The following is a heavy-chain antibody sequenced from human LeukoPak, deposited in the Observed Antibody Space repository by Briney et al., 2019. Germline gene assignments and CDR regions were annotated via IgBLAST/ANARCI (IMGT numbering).Heavy chain of an antibody. V-gene: IGHV3-15*01. Sequence: GGSLRLSCAASGFTFSNAWMSWVRQAPGKGLEWVGRIKSKTDGGTTEYATPVKGRFTISRDDSKDTLYLQMNSLKTEDTGVYYCATDGLMYCGGDCYHYWFFDLWGRGTLVTVSS. CDR1: GFTFSNAW. D-gene: IGHD2-21*02. CDR2: IKSKTDGGTT. J-gene: IGHJ2*01. CDR3: ATDGLMYCGGDCYHYWFFDL.